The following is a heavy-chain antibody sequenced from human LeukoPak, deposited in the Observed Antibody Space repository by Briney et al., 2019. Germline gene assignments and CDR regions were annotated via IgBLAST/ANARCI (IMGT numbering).Heavy chain of an antibody. CDR3: AGVYYYDSSGYYYVGFAFDI. D-gene: IGHD3-22*01. V-gene: IGHV1-69*05. CDR2: IIPIFGTA. J-gene: IGHJ3*02. CDR1: GGTFSSYA. Sequence: SVKVPCKASGGTFSSYAISWVRQAPGQGLEWMGRIIPIFGTANYAQKFQGRVTITTDESTSTAYMELSSLRSEDTAVYYCAGVYYYDSSGYYYVGFAFDIWGQGTMVTVSS.